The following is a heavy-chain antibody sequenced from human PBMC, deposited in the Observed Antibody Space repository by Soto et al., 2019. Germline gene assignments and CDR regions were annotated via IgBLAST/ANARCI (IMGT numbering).Heavy chain of an antibody. Sequence: QVQLVQSGAEVKKPGASVKVSCKASGYTFTGYYIHWVRQAPGRGLEWMGWINPNSGGTNYAQKFQGRVTMTRDTSISTVYMELSRLRSDGTAVYYCTRVVGRSSSDAFDIWGPGTMVTVSS. CDR3: TRVVGRSSSDAFDI. D-gene: IGHD6-13*01. V-gene: IGHV1-2*02. CDR2: INPNSGGT. CDR1: GYTFTGYY. J-gene: IGHJ3*02.